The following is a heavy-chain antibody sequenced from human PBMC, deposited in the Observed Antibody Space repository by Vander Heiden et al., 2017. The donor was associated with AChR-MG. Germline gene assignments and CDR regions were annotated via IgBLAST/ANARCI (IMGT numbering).Heavy chain of an antibody. CDR2: ISGTGGSP. V-gene: IGHV3-23*01. J-gene: IGHJ4*02. D-gene: IGHD6-19*01. CDR3: AKDGWSSGFDY. CDR1: GFTFSSYA. Sequence: EVQLLESGGGSVQPGGSLRFSCAASGFTFSSYAMGWVRQAPGKGLEWVASISGTGGSPYYADSVKGRFTISRDNSKNILYLQMNSLGAEDTAVYYCAKDGWSSGFDYWGQGTLVTVSS.